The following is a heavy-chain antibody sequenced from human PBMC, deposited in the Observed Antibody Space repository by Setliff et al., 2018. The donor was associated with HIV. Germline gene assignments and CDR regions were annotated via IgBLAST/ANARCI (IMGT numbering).Heavy chain of an antibody. V-gene: IGHV3-48*04. D-gene: IGHD6-6*01. Sequence: GSLRLSCAASGFSVSSNYMSWVRQAPGKGLEWVSYISSSSSTIYYADSVKGRFTISRDNAKNSLFLRMNSLGAEDTAVYYCARLSIATRPSFYAMDVWGHGTTVTVSS. CDR3: ARLSIATRPSFYAMDV. CDR2: ISSSSSTI. CDR1: GFSVSSNY. J-gene: IGHJ6*02.